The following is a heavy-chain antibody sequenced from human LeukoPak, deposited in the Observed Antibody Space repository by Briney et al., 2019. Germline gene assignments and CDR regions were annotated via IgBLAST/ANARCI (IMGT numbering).Heavy chain of an antibody. V-gene: IGHV3-7*03. D-gene: IGHD2/OR15-2a*01. Sequence: GGSLRLSCAASGFSFSGYWVTWVRQAPGKGLEWVANIKEDGSEKYYADFVKGRFTISRDNAKNSLDLQMNSLRAEDTAVYYCGRRGSTDYWGQGTLVTVSS. J-gene: IGHJ4*02. CDR2: IKEDGSEK. CDR3: GRRGSTDY. CDR1: GFSFSGYW.